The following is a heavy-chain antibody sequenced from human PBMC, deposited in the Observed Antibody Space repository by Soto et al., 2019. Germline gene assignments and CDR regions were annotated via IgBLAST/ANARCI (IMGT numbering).Heavy chain of an antibody. D-gene: IGHD5-12*01. CDR3: AKVSSSGGFHVI. Sequence: EVQLLESGGGLVQPGGSLRLSCAASGFTFSIYGMAWVRQGPGKGLDWVASIRGSGDGIQYSDAVKGRFNISRDNSKNTLFLQLSSLRVEDTATYYCAKVSSSGGFHVIGGPGTLVTVSS. CDR1: GFTFSIYG. J-gene: IGHJ4*02. CDR2: IRGSGDGI. V-gene: IGHV3-23*01.